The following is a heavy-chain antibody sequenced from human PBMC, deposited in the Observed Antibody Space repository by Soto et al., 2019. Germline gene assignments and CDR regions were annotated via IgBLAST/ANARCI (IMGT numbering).Heavy chain of an antibody. CDR3: ARYLAASDY. D-gene: IGHD6-13*01. J-gene: IGHJ4*02. V-gene: IGHV1-46*01. CDR1: GYIFINYY. CDR2: INPNGGST. Sequence: QVHLVQSGAEVKKPGASVKVSCKASGYIFINYYIHWVRQAPGQGLEWIGIINPNGGSTNYAQKCRVRVTIARDTSTSTVYMDLSSLRSDDAAVYYCARYLAASDYWGQGTLVTVSS.